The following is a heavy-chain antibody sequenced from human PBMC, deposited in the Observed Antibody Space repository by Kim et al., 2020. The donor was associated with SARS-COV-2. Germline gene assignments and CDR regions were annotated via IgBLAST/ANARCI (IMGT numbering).Heavy chain of an antibody. Sequence: SQTLSLTCAISGDSVSRNNAAWNWIRQSPSRGLEWLGRTYYRSKWYSDYTLSVKGRITMNPDTSKNQFSLQLNSVTPEDTAVYYCARSTAGALDYWGQGTLVTVSS. J-gene: IGHJ4*02. V-gene: IGHV6-1*01. CDR3: ARSTAGALDY. D-gene: IGHD1-26*01. CDR1: GDSVSRNNAA. CDR2: TYYRSKWYS.